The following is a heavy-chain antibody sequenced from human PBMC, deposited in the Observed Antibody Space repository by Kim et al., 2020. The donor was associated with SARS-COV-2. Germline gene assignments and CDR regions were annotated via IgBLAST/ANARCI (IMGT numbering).Heavy chain of an antibody. CDR3: AREPRNSLRSRITIFGVVHSYVDY. CDR1: GFTFSSYS. V-gene: IGHV3-21*01. CDR2: ISSSSSYI. D-gene: IGHD3-3*01. J-gene: IGHJ4*02. Sequence: GGSLRLSCAASGFTFSSYSMNWVRQAPGKGLEWVSSISSSSSYIYYADSVKGRFTISRDNAKNSLYLQMNSLRAEDTAVYYCAREPRNSLRSRITIFGVVHSYVDYWGQGTLVTVSS.